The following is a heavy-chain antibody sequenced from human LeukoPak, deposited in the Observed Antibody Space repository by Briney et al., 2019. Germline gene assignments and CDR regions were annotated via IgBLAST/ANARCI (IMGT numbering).Heavy chain of an antibody. CDR3: VIGGLTDGWELDY. V-gene: IGHV3-64D*06. CDR2: ISSNGGST. D-gene: IGHD1-26*01. Sequence: GGSLRLSCSASGFTFSSYAMHWVRQAPGKGLEYVSAISSNGGSTYYADSEKGRFTNARDNSKNTLYLQMSSLRADDTAVYYCVIGGLTDGWELDYWGQGTLVTVSS. CDR1: GFTFSSYA. J-gene: IGHJ4*02.